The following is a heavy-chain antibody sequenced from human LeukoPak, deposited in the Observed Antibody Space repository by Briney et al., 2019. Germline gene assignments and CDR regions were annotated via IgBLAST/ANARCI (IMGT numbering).Heavy chain of an antibody. J-gene: IGHJ5*02. D-gene: IGHD3-10*01. Sequence: ASVKVSCKVSGYTLTELSMHWVRQAPGKGLEWMGGFDPEDGETIYAQKFQGRVTMTEDTSTDTAYMELSSLRSEDTAVYYCATGLYGSGTFDPWGQGTLVTVSS. CDR2: FDPEDGET. CDR1: GYTLTELS. V-gene: IGHV1-24*01. CDR3: ATGLYGSGTFDP.